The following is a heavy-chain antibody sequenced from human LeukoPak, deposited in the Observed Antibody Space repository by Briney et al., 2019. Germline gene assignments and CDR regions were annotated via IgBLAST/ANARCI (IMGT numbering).Heavy chain of an antibody. CDR3: ASLYGSAYFDWLTWSYYGMDV. D-gene: IGHD3-9*01. CDR1: GFTFSSYW. Sequence: GGSLRLSCAASGFTFSSYWMHWVRQAPGKGLVWVSRINNDGSSTSYADSVKGRFTISRDNAKNTLYLQMNSLRAEDTAVYYCASLYGSAYFDWLTWSYYGMDVWGQGTTVTVSS. CDR2: INNDGSST. V-gene: IGHV3-74*01. J-gene: IGHJ6*02.